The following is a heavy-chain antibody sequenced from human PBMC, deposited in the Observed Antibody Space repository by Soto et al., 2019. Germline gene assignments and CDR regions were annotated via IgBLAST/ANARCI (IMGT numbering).Heavy chain of an antibody. V-gene: IGHV4-30-2*01. Sequence: PSETLSLTCAVSGGSISSGGYSWSWIRQPPGKGLEWIGYIYHSGNTFYNPSLKSRVTISVDTSKNQFYLHLSSVTAADTAIFYCASIAAPGTTHFDFWGQGALVTVSS. CDR1: GGSISSGGYS. J-gene: IGHJ4*02. CDR2: IYHSGNT. D-gene: IGHD6-13*01. CDR3: ASIAAPGTTHFDF.